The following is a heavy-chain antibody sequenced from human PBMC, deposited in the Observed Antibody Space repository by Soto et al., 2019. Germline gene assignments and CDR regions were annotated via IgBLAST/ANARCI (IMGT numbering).Heavy chain of an antibody. CDR1: GGSISSGDYY. Sequence: QVQLQESGPGLVKPSQTLSLTCTVSGGSISSGDYYWSWIRQPPGKGLEWIGYIYYSGSTYYNPSLKSRVTISVDTSKNQFSLKLSSGTAADTAVYYCARTIAAAGGTFDYWGQGTLVTVSS. D-gene: IGHD6-13*01. CDR3: ARTIAAAGGTFDY. J-gene: IGHJ4*02. CDR2: IYYSGST. V-gene: IGHV4-30-4*01.